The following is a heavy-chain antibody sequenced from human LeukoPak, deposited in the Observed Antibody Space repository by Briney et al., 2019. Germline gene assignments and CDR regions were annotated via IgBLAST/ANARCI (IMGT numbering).Heavy chain of an antibody. CDR1: GGSFSGYY. Sequence: SETLSLTCAVYGGSFSGYYWSWIRQPPGKGLEWIGEINHTGSTNYNPSLKSRVTISVDTSKNQLSLKLSSVTAADTAVYYCARVIGYYDSSGYYYGYYFDYWGQGTLVTVSS. CDR2: INHTGST. V-gene: IGHV4-34*01. J-gene: IGHJ4*02. D-gene: IGHD3-22*01. CDR3: ARVIGYYDSSGYYYGYYFDY.